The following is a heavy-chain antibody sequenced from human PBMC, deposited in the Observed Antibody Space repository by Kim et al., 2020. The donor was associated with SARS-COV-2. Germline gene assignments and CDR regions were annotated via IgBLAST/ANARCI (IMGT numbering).Heavy chain of an antibody. CDR3: AKDRAQYGFDP. Sequence: TNHGDPGTGRSTIYRDNSKNTLYLKMNSLRAEDTAVYYCAKDRAQYGFDPWGQGTLVTVSS. D-gene: IGHD3-10*01. J-gene: IGHJ5*02. CDR2: T. V-gene: IGHV3-23*01.